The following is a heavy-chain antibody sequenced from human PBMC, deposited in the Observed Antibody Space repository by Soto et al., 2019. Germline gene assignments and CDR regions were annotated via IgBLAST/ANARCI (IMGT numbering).Heavy chain of an antibody. CDR2: INAGNGNT. CDR1: GYTFSKYA. V-gene: IGHV1-3*01. J-gene: IGHJ4*02. Sequence: ASVKVSCKASGYTFSKYAMQWVRQALGQRPEWMGWINAGNGNTKYSQKFQDRFTITRDTSANTAYMDLRSLTSEDTAVYYCAKDGGPAYCNSPGCSAEHFDYWGQGTQVNVSS. D-gene: IGHD2-2*01. CDR3: AKDGGPAYCNSPGCSAEHFDY.